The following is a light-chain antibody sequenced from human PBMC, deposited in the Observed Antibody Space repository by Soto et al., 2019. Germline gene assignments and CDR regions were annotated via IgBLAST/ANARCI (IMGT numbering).Light chain of an antibody. CDR3: QQLNNYPLT. CDR2: GAS. Sequence: EIRHWRATLPLTKKERASLSCRASQSVSSNLAWYQQKPGQAPRLLIYGASTRATGIPARFSGSGSDTEFTLTICSLQPEDFATYYCQQLNNYPLTFGGGTKVDIK. J-gene: IGKJ4*01. V-gene: IGKV3-15*01. CDR1: QSVSSN.